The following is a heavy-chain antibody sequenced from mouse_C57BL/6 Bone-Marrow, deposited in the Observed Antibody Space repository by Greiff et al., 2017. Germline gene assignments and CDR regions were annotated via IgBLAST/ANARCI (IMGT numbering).Heavy chain of an antibody. CDR1: GYTFTSYT. J-gene: IGHJ3*01. CDR3: ARGGGFAY. CDR2: INPSSGYT. V-gene: IGHV1-4*01. Sequence: QVQLKQSGAELARPGASVKMSCKASGYTFTSYTMHWVKQRPGQGLEWIGYINPSSGYTKYNQKFKDKATLTADKSSSTAYMQLSSLTSEDSAGYYGARGGGFAYWGQGTLVTVSA.